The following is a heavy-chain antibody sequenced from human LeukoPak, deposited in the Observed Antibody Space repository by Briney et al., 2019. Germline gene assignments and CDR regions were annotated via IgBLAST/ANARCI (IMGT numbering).Heavy chain of an antibody. CDR2: IKHDGSEE. J-gene: IGHJ4*02. D-gene: IGHD3-10*01. Sequence: PGGSLRLSCVASGVSISGQWMNWVRQAPGQGLEWVANIKHDGSEEYYVDSVKGRFTISRDDGRNSVSLQMNSVRAEDTALYYCAKDMWRFGELDYDYWGQGTLVTVSS. CDR3: AKDMWRFGELDYDY. CDR1: GVSISGQW. V-gene: IGHV3-7*03.